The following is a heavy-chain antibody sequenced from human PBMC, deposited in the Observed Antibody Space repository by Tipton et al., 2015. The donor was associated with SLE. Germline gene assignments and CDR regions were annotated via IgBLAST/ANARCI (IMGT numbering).Heavy chain of an antibody. CDR1: NGSINAYY. Sequence: TLSLTCTVSNGSINAYYWSWVRQTPGKGLEYIGHVFHLGAANYSPSLKSRVAMSVDSSKSQFSLRLRSVTAAETGMFFCFSPPDYWGQGILVTVSS. CDR2: VFHLGAA. V-gene: IGHV4-4*07. J-gene: IGHJ4*02. CDR3: FSPPDY.